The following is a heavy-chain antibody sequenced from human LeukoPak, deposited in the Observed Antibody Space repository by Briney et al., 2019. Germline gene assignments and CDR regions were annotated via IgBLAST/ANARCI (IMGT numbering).Heavy chain of an antibody. V-gene: IGHV1-2*02. CDR2: INPNSGGT. J-gene: IGHJ6*04. Sequence: ASVKVSCKASGYTFTGYYMHWVRQAPGQGLEWMGWINPNSGGTNYAQKFQGRVTMTRDTSISTAYMELSRLRSDDTAVYYCAQVFGGSSFMDVWGKGTTVTVSS. CDR1: GYTFTGYY. D-gene: IGHD3-10*01. CDR3: AQVFGGSSFMDV.